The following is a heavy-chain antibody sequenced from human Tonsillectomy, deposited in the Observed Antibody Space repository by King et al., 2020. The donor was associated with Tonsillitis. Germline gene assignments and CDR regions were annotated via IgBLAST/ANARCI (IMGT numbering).Heavy chain of an antibody. V-gene: IGHV3-66*01. CDR2: IYSGGST. Sequence: VQLVESGGGLVQPGGSLRLSCAASGITVSRNYMSWVRQTPGKGLEWVSVIYSGGSTYYADAVKGRFTISRDNSNNTLYLQMNSLRAGDTAVYYCASLRYFDWLFDYWGQGTLVTVSS. J-gene: IGHJ4*02. CDR3: ASLRYFDWLFDY. D-gene: IGHD3-9*01. CDR1: GITVSRNY.